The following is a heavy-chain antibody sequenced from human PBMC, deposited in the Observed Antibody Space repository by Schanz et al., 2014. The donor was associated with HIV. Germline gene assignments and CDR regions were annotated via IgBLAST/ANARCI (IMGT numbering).Heavy chain of an antibody. CDR1: GFTFNSYA. CDR3: AKGQRGMVRGDNDY. CDR2: ISGSGIST. D-gene: IGHD3-10*01. Sequence: EMQLLESGGGLVQPGGSLRLSCAASGFTFNSYAMSWVRQAPGKGLEWVSGISGSGISTYYADSVKGRFTISRDNSKNTLYLQMNSLRAEDTAVYYCAKGQRGMVRGDNDYWGQGTQVTVSS. J-gene: IGHJ4*02. V-gene: IGHV3-23*01.